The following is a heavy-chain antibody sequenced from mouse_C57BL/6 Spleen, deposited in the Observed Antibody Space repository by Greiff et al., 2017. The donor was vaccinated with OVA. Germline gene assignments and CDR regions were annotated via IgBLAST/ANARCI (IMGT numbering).Heavy chain of an antibody. CDR2: IDPETGGT. CDR3: TRGGYYSNPYAMDY. J-gene: IGHJ4*01. Sequence: QVQLQQSGAELVRPGASVTLSCKASGYTFTDYEMHWVKQTPVHGLEWIGAIDPETGGTAYNQKFKGKAILTADKSSSTAYMELRSLTSEDSAVYYCTRGGYYSNPYAMDYWGQGTSVTVSS. CDR1: GYTFTDYE. V-gene: IGHV1-15*01. D-gene: IGHD2-5*01.